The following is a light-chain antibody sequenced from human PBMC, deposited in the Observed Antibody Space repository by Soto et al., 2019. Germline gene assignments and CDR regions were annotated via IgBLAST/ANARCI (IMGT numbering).Light chain of an antibody. CDR3: SSYTRSTTLV. J-gene: IGLJ2*01. Sequence: QSVLTQPASVSGSPGQSITISCTGTSSDVGGYDFVFWYQQHPGKAPKLMIYDVSNRPSGVSDRFSGSKSGNTASLTISGLQAEDEADYYCSSYTRSTTLVFGGGTKVTVL. CDR2: DVS. V-gene: IGLV2-14*03. CDR1: SSDVGGYDF.